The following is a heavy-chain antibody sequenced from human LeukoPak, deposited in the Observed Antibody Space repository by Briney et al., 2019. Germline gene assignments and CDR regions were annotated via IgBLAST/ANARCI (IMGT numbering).Heavy chain of an antibody. J-gene: IGHJ4*02. CDR1: GGSISSSSYY. D-gene: IGHD4-23*01. V-gene: IGHV4-39*02. Sequence: PSETLSLTCTVSGGSISSSSYYWGWIRQPPGKGLEWIGSIYYSGSTYYNPSLKSRVTISVDTSKNQFSLKLSSVTAADTAVYYCAKDHAYGGIDYWGQGTLVTVSS. CDR3: AKDHAYGGIDY. CDR2: IYYSGST.